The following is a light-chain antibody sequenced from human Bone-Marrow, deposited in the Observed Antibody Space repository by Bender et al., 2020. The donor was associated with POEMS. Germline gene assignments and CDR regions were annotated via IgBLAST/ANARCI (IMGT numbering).Light chain of an antibody. CDR1: ASDIGDYSY. J-gene: IGLJ2*01. V-gene: IGLV2-14*03. CDR2: EVS. Sequence: QSALTQPASVSGSLGQSITFSCTGSASDIGDYSYVTWYQQHPGKAPKLIIYEVSGRPSGLSDRFSGSKSGNTAYLTISGLQAEDEADYYCSSYVSTSSLVFGGGTKLTVL. CDR3: SSYVSTSSLV.